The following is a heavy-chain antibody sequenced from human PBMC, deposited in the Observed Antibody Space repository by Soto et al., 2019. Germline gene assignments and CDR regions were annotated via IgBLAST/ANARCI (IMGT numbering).Heavy chain of an antibody. CDR1: GGSISSSSYY. CDR2: IYYRGST. V-gene: IGHV4-39*01. Sequence: PSETLSLTCTVSGGSISSSSYYWGWIRQPPGKGLEWIGSIYYRGSTYYNPSLRSRVTRSVDTSKNQFSLKLSSVTAAHTAVYYCASLPPSYAFLSGRRATNYYHYRDVWGKGPRVTASS. D-gene: IGHD3-3*01. J-gene: IGHJ6*03. CDR3: ASLPPSYAFLSGRRATNYYHYRDV.